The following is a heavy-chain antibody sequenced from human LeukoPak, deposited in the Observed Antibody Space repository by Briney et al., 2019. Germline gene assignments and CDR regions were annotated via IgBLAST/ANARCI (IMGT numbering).Heavy chain of an antibody. CDR3: ARRPLSPGWDSNYGFDY. CDR2: IYPGDSDN. Sequence: GEALQISCKGAGYSFTSYWIGGGRPMAGKGVGGRGIIYPGDSDNRYSPSFQGQLTISAAKSISTAYLQWSSLKASDTAMYYCARRPLSPGWDSNYGFDYWGQGTLVTVSS. D-gene: IGHD4-11*01. V-gene: IGHV5-51*01. J-gene: IGHJ4*02. CDR1: GYSFTSYW.